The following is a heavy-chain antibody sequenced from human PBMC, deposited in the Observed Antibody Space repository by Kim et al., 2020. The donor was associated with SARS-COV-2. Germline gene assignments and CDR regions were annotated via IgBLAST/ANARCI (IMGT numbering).Heavy chain of an antibody. CDR3: AKAPYAPRGAAAGTGWFDP. Sequence: GGSLRLSCAASGFTFSSYAMSWVRQAPGKGLEWVSAISGSGGSTYYADSVKGRFTISRDNSKNTLYLQMNSLRAEDTAVYYCAKAPYAPRGAAAGTGWFDPWGQGTLVTVSS. J-gene: IGHJ5*02. V-gene: IGHV3-23*01. D-gene: IGHD6-13*01. CDR2: ISGSGGST. CDR1: GFTFSSYA.